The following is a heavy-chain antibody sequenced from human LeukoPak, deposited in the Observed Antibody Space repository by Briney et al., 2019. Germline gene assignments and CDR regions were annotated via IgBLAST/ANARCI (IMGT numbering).Heavy chain of an antibody. J-gene: IGHJ6*02. D-gene: IGHD3-9*01. Sequence: SETLSLTCTVSGGSISSYYWSWIRQPPGKGLEWIVYIYYSGSTNYNPSLKSRVTISVDTSKNQFSLKLSSVTAADTAVYYCARDSYDILTGYDYYYGMDVWGQGTTVTVSS. CDR3: ARDSYDILTGYDYYYGMDV. CDR2: IYYSGST. CDR1: GGSISSYY. V-gene: IGHV4-59*01.